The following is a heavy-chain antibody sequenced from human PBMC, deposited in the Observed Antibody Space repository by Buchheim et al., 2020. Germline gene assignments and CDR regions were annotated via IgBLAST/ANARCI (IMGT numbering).Heavy chain of an antibody. Sequence: QVQLQESGPGLVKPSQTLSLTCTVAGGSITSGHWWSWVRQPPGKGLEWIGEVYHSGSSKYSPSLETRVYISIDKSFNQFFLRLTAVTAADTGMYYCAKKSVSGSGASSYSYMDVWGKGT. CDR3: AKKSVSGSGASSYSYMDV. CDR2: VYHSGSS. D-gene: IGHD5/OR15-5a*01. V-gene: IGHV4-4*02. CDR1: GGSITSGHW. J-gene: IGHJ6*03.